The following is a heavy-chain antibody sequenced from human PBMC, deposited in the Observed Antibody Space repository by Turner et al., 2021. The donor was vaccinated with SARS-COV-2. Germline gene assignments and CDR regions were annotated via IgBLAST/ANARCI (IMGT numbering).Heavy chain of an antibody. CDR1: GFPFSTYW. D-gene: IGHD5-18*01. CDR3: ARGLSGYSYGYDY. CDR2: INSDGSTT. J-gene: IGHJ4*02. Sequence: ELQLLESGGALFPPGGSLDSSFPASGFPFSTYWMHWVRQAPGKGLVWVSRINSDGSTTNYADSVKGRFTISRDNAKNTVYLQMNSLRAEDTAVYYCARGLSGYSYGYDYWGQGTLVTVSS. V-gene: IGHV3-74*01.